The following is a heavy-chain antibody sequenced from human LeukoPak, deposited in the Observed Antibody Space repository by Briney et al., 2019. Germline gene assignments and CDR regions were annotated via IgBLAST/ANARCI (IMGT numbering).Heavy chain of an antibody. CDR1: GYTFSDHY. CDR3: ARGLADMSNSGWSPFDY. D-gene: IGHD6-19*01. J-gene: IGHJ4*02. CDR2: INPKSGGT. V-gene: IGHV1-2*02. Sequence: GASVKVSCKASGYTFSDHYMHWVRQAPGQGLEWKGWINPKSGGTHYAQKFQGRVTVTRDTSVNTAYMEVSSLRSDDTAVYFCARGLADMSNSGWSPFDYWGQGTLVTVSS.